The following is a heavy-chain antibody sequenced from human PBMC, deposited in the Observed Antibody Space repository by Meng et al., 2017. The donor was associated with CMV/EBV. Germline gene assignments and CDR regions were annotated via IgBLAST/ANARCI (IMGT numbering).Heavy chain of an antibody. V-gene: IGHV4-4*07. CDR1: GGPISSYY. D-gene: IGHD2-2*01. CDR3: ARDLMNCSSTSCANWFDP. Sequence: VQLQESGPGLVKPSETLSLTCTVSGGPISSYYWSWIRQPAGKGLEWIGRIYTSGSTNYNPSLKSRVTMSVDTSKNQFSLKLSSVTAADTAVYYCARDLMNCSSTSCANWFDPWGQGTLVTVSS. CDR2: IYTSGST. J-gene: IGHJ5*02.